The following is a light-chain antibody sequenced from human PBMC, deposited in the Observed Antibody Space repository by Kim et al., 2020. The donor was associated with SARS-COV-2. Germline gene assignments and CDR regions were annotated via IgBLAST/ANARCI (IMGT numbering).Light chain of an antibody. V-gene: IGKV3-11*01. J-gene: IGKJ1*01. CDR1: QSVSSY. CDR3: HQRSNWPRT. Sequence: EIVLTQSPATLSLSPGERATLSCRASQSVSSYLAWYQQKPGQAPRLLIYEASNRGTGIPARFSGSGSGTDFTLTISSLEPEDFAVYYCHQRSNWPRTFGQGTKVDIK. CDR2: EAS.